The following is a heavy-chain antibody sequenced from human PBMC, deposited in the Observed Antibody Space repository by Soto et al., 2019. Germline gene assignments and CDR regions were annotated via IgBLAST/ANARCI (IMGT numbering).Heavy chain of an antibody. V-gene: IGHV3-23*01. CDR1: GFTFSSYG. Sequence: EPQLLESGGGLGHPGGSLRLSCAASGFTFSSYGMSWVRQAPGKGLEWVAAISGSGVSTYYADYVRGRSTISRDNSKKTVDLQMNSLRAEDTAVYYCAKFYCISTMCQAPAAKSTGGFEIWGQGTLVTVSS. D-gene: IGHD2-2*01. CDR3: AKFYCISTMCQAPAAKSTGGFEI. J-gene: IGHJ3*02. CDR2: ISGSGVST.